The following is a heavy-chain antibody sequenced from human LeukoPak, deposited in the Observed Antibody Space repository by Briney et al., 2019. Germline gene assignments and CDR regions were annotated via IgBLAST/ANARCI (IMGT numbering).Heavy chain of an antibody. Sequence: SVNVSCKASRGTFSSYAISWVRQAPGKGLEWMGGIIPIFGTANYAQKFQGRVTITADKSTSTAYMELSSLRSEDTAVYYCARSNYAAGNYGMDVWGKGTTVTVSS. J-gene: IGHJ6*04. V-gene: IGHV1-69*06. D-gene: IGHD6-13*01. CDR2: IIPIFGTA. CDR1: RGTFSSYA. CDR3: ARSNYAAGNYGMDV.